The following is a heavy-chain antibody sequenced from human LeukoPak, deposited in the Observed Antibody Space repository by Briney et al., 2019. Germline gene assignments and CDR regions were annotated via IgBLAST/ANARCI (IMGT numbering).Heavy chain of an antibody. CDR3: ATERVYGVSSPAFDS. Sequence: SQTLSLTCTVSGASITTPGYYWSWIRQPAGKRLEWIGRTYTGGRAEYNPSLDSRATISVDVSKKQFSLTLTSVTAADTAAYFCATERVYGVSSPAFDSWGQGTLVSVSS. J-gene: IGHJ4*02. CDR1: GASITTPGYY. CDR2: TYTGGRA. V-gene: IGHV4-61*02. D-gene: IGHD4-17*01.